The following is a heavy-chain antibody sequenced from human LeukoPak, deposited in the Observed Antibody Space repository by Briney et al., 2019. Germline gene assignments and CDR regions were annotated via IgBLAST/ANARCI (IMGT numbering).Heavy chain of an antibody. Sequence: GGSLRLSCAAAGITFSSYWMHWVRQAPGKGLVWVSRINSDGSSTSYVDSVKGRFTISRDNAKNTLYLQMNSLRAEDTAVYYCARGWMGRDDYWGQGTQVTVSS. CDR3: ARGWMGRDDY. CDR1: GITFSSYW. J-gene: IGHJ4*02. CDR2: INSDGSST. V-gene: IGHV3-74*01. D-gene: IGHD1-26*01.